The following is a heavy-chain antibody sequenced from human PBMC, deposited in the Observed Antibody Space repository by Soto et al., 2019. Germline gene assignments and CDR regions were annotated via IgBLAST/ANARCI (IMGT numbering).Heavy chain of an antibody. V-gene: IGHV3-11*06. Sequence: GGSLRLSCAASGFTFSDYYMSWVRQAPGKGLEWVSYISSSSSYTNYADSVKGRFTISRDNAKNSLYLQMNSLRAEDTAVYYCARNGRAYYYYGMDVWGQGTTVTVSS. CDR3: ARNGRAYYYYGMDV. D-gene: IGHD4-17*01. CDR2: ISSSSSYT. CDR1: GFTFSDYY. J-gene: IGHJ6*02.